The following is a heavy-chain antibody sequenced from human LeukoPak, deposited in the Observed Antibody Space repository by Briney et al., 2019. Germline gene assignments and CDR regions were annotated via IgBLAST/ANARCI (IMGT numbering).Heavy chain of an antibody. Sequence: PGGSLRLSCAASGFTFSSYAMHWVRQAPGKGLEWVAVISYDGSNKYYADSVKGRFTISRDNSKNTLYLQMNSLRAEDTAVYYCARGGDYGDYERTCYFDYWGQGTLVTVSS. CDR1: GFTFSSYA. V-gene: IGHV3-30*04. CDR2: ISYDGSNK. CDR3: ARGGDYGDYERTCYFDY. D-gene: IGHD4-17*01. J-gene: IGHJ4*02.